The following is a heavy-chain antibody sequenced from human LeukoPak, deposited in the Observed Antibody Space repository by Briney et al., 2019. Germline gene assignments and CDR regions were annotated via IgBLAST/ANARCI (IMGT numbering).Heavy chain of an antibody. CDR3: ARGRAMRY. Sequence: SETLSLTCTVSGGFISSYYWSWIRQPPGKGLEWIGYIYYSGSTNYNPSLKSRVTISVDTSKNQFSLKLSSVTAADTAVYYCARGRAMRYWGQGTLVTVSS. J-gene: IGHJ4*02. CDR2: IYYSGST. CDR1: GGFISSYY. V-gene: IGHV4-59*12. D-gene: IGHD2-2*01.